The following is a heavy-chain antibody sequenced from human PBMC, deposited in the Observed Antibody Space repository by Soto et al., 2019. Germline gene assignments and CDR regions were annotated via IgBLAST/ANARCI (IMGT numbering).Heavy chain of an antibody. CDR2: IILHFGTP. J-gene: IGHJ4*02. CDR3: VRGPDYEGYFDY. V-gene: IGHV1-69*12. Sequence: QVRLVQSGADMKKTGSSVKVSCAASGTTFSNFAIGWVRQAPGQGLEWMGGIILHFGTPNYGQTFQVRVTISADESTTSVYKELRGLRSEDTAVYYCVRGPDYEGYFDYWGQGTLVTVSS. D-gene: IGHD3-22*01. CDR1: GTTFSNFA.